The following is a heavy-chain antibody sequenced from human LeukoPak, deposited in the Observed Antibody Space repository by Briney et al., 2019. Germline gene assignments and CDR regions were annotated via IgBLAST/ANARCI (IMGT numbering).Heavy chain of an antibody. J-gene: IGHJ6*02. CDR2: ISADNGNT. CDR3: ARDRLRYSGYEYYYYGMDV. D-gene: IGHD5-12*01. V-gene: IGHV1-18*01. Sequence: ASVKVSCKASGYTFTGYAISWVRQAPGQGLEWMGWISADNGNTNYAQKVQGRVTMTTDTSTSTPYMDLRSLRSDDTAVYYCARDRLRYSGYEYYYYGMDVWGQGSTVTVSS. CDR1: GYTFTGYA.